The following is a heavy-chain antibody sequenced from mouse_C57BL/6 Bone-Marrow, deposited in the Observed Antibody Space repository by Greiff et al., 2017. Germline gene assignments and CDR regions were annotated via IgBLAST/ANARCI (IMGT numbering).Heavy chain of an antibody. J-gene: IGHJ2*01. CDR2: ISSGGSYT. CDR1: GFTFSSYG. CDR3: ARHEAPGY. Sequence: VQLKESGGDLVKPGGSLTLSCAASGFTFSSYGMSWVRQTPDKRLEWVATISSGGSYTYYPDSVKGRFTISRDKAKNTLYLQMSSLKSEDTAMYFCARHEAPGYWGQGTTLTVSS. V-gene: IGHV5-6*01.